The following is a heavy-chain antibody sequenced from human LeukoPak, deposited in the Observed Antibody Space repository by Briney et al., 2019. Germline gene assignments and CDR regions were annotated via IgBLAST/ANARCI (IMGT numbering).Heavy chain of an antibody. CDR1: DGSVTSGDSY. D-gene: IGHD1-26*01. V-gene: IGHV4-30-4*01. J-gene: IGHJ4*02. CDR2: IYYSGST. Sequence: PSETLSLTCSVSDGSVTSGDSYWSWIRQPPGKGLEWIGYIYYSGSTYYNPSLKSRVTISVDTSKNQFSLKLSSVTAADTAVYYCARVAGARVDYWGQGTLVTVSS. CDR3: ARVAGARVDY.